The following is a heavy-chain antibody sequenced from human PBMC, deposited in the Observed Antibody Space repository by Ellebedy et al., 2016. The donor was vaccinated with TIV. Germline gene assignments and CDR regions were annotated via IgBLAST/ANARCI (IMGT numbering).Heavy chain of an antibody. CDR1: GFSFSNYA. CDR3: ARDRASGTYPNWFDP. CDR2: LSGRGVTT. D-gene: IGHD1-26*01. Sequence: GESLKISCAGSGFSFSNYAMHWVRHAPGEVLDWVSGLSGRGVTTHYADSVKGRFTISRDNSKNILYLQMTGLRAADTATYCCARDRASGTYPNWFDPWGRGTLVSVSS. J-gene: IGHJ5*02. V-gene: IGHV3-23*01.